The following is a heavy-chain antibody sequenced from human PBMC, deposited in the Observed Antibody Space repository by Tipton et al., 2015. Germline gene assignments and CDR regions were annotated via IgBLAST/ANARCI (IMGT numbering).Heavy chain of an antibody. CDR2: ISGLNGRT. V-gene: IGHV1-18*01. D-gene: IGHD5-12*01. CDR1: DYILRLYG. Sequence: QSGPEVKKPGASVTVSCRASDYILRLYGISWVRQAPGQGLEWMGWISGLNGRTNNAQKFQGRVTMTTETSTNTAYMELRSLRPDDTAVYYCARSSRYSGYDSYGMDVWGQGTTVIVSS. J-gene: IGHJ6*02. CDR3: ARSSRYSGYDSYGMDV.